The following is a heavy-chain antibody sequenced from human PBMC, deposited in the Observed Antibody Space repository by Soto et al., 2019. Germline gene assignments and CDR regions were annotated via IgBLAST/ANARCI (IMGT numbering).Heavy chain of an antibody. D-gene: IGHD2-15*01. J-gene: IGHJ4*02. V-gene: IGHV3-33*01. CDR2: IWYDGRNK. CDR3: ARARTPGLCSGGSCYALDY. Sequence: QVQLVESGGGAVQPGTSLRLSCEASGFIFSEYAMHWVRQAPGKGLEWVTFIWYDGRNKYYEKSVRGRFTISRDNSKNLLFLQMSGQGVEDTAVYYCARARTPGLCSGGSCYALDYWGRGTLVTVSS. CDR1: GFIFSEYA.